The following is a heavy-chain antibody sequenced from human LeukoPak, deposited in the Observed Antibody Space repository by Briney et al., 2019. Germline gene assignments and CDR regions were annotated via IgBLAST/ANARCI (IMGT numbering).Heavy chain of an antibody. D-gene: IGHD6-13*01. CDR1: GNSVSSNSAA. J-gene: IGHJ3*02. CDR3: ARSSSWLYDAFDI. Sequence: SQTLSLTCAISGNSVSSNSAAWNWIRQSPSRGLEWLGRTYYRSKWYNDYAVSVKSRITVNPDTSKNQFSLQLNSVTPEDTAVYFCARSSSWLYDAFDIWGQGTMVTVSS. V-gene: IGHV6-1*01. CDR2: TYYRSKWYN.